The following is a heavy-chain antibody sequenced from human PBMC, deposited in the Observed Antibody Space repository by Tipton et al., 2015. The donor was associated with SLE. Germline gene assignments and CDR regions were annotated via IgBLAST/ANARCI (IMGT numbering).Heavy chain of an antibody. J-gene: IGHJ4*02. CDR1: GFTFDGYS. D-gene: IGHD2-15*01. CDR2: INWNGDGT. V-gene: IGHV3-20*04. CDR3: ARDGDFCGGGSCYYYDK. Sequence: SLRLSCVASGFTFDGYSMTWVRQVPGKGLEWVSGINWNGDGTTYADSVKGRFTISRDNAQNSLYLQMNSLRVEDTALYYCARDGDFCGGGSCYYYDKWGQGTLVTVSS.